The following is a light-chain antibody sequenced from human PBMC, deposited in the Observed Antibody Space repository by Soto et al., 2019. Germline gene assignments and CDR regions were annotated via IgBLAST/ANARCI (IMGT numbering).Light chain of an antibody. J-gene: IGLJ3*02. Sequence: QSALTQPRSVSGSPGQSVTISCTGTSSDVGAYNFVSWYQQHPGRVPKLMIYDVSRRPSGVPDRFSGSKSGNTASLTICGLQADDEADYYCCSYAGSYTVVFGGGTKLTVL. CDR3: CSYAGSYTVV. V-gene: IGLV2-11*01. CDR1: SSDVGAYNF. CDR2: DVS.